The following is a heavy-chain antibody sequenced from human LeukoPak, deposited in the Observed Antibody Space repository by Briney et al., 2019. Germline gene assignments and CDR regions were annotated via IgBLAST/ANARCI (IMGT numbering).Heavy chain of an antibody. D-gene: IGHD3-10*01. Sequence: GGSLRLSCAASGFTFSNYWMHWVRQAPGKGLVWVSRINTDGSGTSYADSVKGRFTISRDNSKNTLYLQMNSLRAEDTAVYYCAKDLYYYGSGSFFDYWGQGTLVTVSS. CDR1: GFTFSNYW. CDR3: AKDLYYYGSGSFFDY. J-gene: IGHJ4*02. CDR2: INTDGSGT. V-gene: IGHV3-74*01.